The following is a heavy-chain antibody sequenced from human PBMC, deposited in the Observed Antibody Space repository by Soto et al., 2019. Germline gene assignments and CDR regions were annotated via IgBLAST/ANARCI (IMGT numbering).Heavy chain of an antibody. V-gene: IGHV4-39*01. J-gene: IGHJ1*01. Sequence: QLQLQESGPGLVKPSETLSLTCTVSGGTITNSYYWGWIRQPPGKGLEWIGSIYYSGNTYYSPPSLQSRVAISVDSFKNQFSLKLTSVTAADTAVYYCATHVAPVVTPGFHHWGQGTLVTVSS. CDR2: IYYSGNT. CDR3: ATHVAPVVTPGFHH. CDR1: GGTITNSYY. D-gene: IGHD2-21*02.